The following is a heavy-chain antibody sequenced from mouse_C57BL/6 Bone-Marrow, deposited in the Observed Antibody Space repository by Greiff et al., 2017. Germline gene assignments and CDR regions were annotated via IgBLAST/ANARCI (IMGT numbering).Heavy chain of an antibody. Sequence: QVQLQQSGPELVKPGASVKISCKASGYAFSSSWMNWVKQRPGKGLEWIGRIYPGDGDTNYNGTFKGKATLTADKSSSTAYMQLSSLTSEDSAVYFCARSNYDVNYFDYWGQGTTLTVSS. D-gene: IGHD2-4*01. CDR1: GYAFSSSW. V-gene: IGHV1-82*01. CDR2: IYPGDGDT. J-gene: IGHJ2*01. CDR3: ARSNYDVNYFDY.